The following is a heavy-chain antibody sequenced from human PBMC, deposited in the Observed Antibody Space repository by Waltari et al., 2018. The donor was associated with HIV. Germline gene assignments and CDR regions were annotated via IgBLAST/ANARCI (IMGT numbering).Heavy chain of an antibody. D-gene: IGHD1-1*01. CDR2: ISHSGHT. V-gene: IGHV4-39*01. Sequence: QLQLPESGPGPVKPSETLSLTCSASGASIGSTYYWGGVRQPPGKGLEWIATISHSGHTYYNPSLNKRVTISADTSKNQFSLKLTSVTATDTAVYYCLLEGYFYGMDVWGPGTTVTVSS. J-gene: IGHJ6*02. CDR3: LLEGYFYGMDV. CDR1: GASIGSTYY.